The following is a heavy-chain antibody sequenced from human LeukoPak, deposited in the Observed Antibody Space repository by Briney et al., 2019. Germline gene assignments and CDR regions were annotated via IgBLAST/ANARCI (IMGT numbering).Heavy chain of an antibody. CDR3: ARDQIVVVVAATHPPPFDP. CDR1: GYSISSGYY. D-gene: IGHD2-15*01. V-gene: IGHV4-38-2*02. CDR2: IYHSGST. J-gene: IGHJ5*02. Sequence: SETLSLTCTVSGYSISSGYYWGWIRQPPGKGLEWIGSIYHSGSTYYNPSLKSRVTISVDTSKNQFSLKLSSVTAADTAVYYCARDQIVVVVAATHPPPFDPWGQGTLVTVSS.